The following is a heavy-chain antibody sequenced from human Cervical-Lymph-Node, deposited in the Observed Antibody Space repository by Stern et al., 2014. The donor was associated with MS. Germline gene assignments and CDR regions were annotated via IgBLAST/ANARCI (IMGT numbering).Heavy chain of an antibody. D-gene: IGHD6-19*01. CDR3: ARGGRSSGWSPPDAFDL. V-gene: IGHV1-2*04. CDR1: GYTFTDYY. J-gene: IGHJ3*01. CDR2: INPNSGGP. Sequence: QVQLVQSGAEVKKPGASVKVSCKASGYTFTDYYMHWVRQAPGQGLEWMGWINPNSGGPNYAQKFQGWVTMTRDTSLSTAYMDLSRLRSDDTAVYYCARGGRSSGWSPPDAFDLWGQGTMVTVSS.